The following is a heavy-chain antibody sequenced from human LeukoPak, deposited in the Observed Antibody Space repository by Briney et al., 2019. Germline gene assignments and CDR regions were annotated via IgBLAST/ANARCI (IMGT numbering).Heavy chain of an antibody. CDR1: GYTFTSYD. Sequence: GASVKVSCKASGYTFTSYDINWVRQATGQGLEWMGWMNPNSGNTGYAQKFQGRVTMTRNTSISTAYMELSSLRSEDTAVYYCARGRKQLLRYYYYYYMDVWGKGTTVTVSS. CDR3: ARGRKQLLRYYYYYYMDV. V-gene: IGHV1-8*01. D-gene: IGHD2-2*01. J-gene: IGHJ6*03. CDR2: MNPNSGNT.